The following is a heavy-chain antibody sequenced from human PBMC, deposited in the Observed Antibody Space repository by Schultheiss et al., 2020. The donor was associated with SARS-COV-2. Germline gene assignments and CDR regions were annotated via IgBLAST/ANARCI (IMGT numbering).Heavy chain of an antibody. V-gene: IGHV3-23*01. CDR3: ARGLGIAVAGADY. CDR1: GFTFSNYA. Sequence: GESLKISCAASGFTFSNYAMSWVRQAPGRGLEWVSGISGSGGSTYYADSVKGRFTISRDNAKNSLYLQMNSLRAEDTAVYYCARGLGIAVAGADYWGQGTLVTVSS. J-gene: IGHJ4*02. D-gene: IGHD6-19*01. CDR2: ISGSGGST.